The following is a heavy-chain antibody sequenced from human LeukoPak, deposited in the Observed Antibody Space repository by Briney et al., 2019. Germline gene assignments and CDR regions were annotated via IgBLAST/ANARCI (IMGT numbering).Heavy chain of an antibody. J-gene: IGHJ5*02. CDR3: ARQLLWFGELGWFDP. CDR1: GYSFTSYW. V-gene: IGHV5-51*01. Sequence: ESLKISCKGSGYSFTSYWIGWVRQMPGKGLEWMGIIYPGDSDIKYSPSFQGQVTISADKSTSTAYLQWSSLKASDTAIYYCARQLLWFGELGWFDPWGQGTLVTVSS. D-gene: IGHD3-10*01. CDR2: IYPGDSDI.